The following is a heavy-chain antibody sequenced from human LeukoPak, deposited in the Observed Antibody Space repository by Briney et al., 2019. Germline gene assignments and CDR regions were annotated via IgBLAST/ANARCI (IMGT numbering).Heavy chain of an antibody. CDR1: GYSISSGYY. Sequence: PSETLSLTCTVSGYSISSGYYWGWIRQPPGKGLEWIGSIYHSGSTYYNPSLKSRVTISVDTSKNQFSLKLSSVTAADTAVYYCARVRGMVGATATFDIWGQGTMVTVSS. D-gene: IGHD1-26*01. J-gene: IGHJ3*02. V-gene: IGHV4-38-2*02. CDR3: ARVRGMVGATATFDI. CDR2: IYHSGST.